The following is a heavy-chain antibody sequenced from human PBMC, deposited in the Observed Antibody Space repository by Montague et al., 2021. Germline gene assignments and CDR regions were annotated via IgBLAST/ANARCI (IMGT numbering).Heavy chain of an antibody. J-gene: IGHJ4*01. D-gene: IGHD7-27*01. CDR2: IRPRGSP. Sequence: SETLSLTCSVSGGSFNGYDWSWIRQPPGKGLEWIGYIRPRGSPNYNPSFKSRLAISIDRSRNQFSLELSFVTAADTAIYFCGRGYWGSIDYWGHGILVTVSS. V-gene: IGHV4-59*01. CDR3: GRGYWGSIDY. CDR1: GGSFNGYD.